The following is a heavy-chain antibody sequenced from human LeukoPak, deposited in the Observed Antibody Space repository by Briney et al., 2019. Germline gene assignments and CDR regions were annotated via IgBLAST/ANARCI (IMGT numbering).Heavy chain of an antibody. CDR2: IYHSGST. J-gene: IGHJ2*01. Sequence: PSETLSLTCTVSGGSISSGGYYWSWIRQPPGKGLEWIGYIYHSGSTYYNPSLKSRVTISVDTSKNQFSLKLSSVTAADTAVYYCAREPGPPFMITFGPYWYFDLWGRGTLVTVSS. CDR1: GGSISSGGYY. V-gene: IGHV4-30-2*01. CDR3: AREPGPPFMITFGPYWYFDL. D-gene: IGHD3-16*01.